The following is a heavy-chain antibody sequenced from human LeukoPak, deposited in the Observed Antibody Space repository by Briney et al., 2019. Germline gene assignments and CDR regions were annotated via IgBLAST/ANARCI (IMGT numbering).Heavy chain of an antibody. CDR3: ARVYYSSSYDYWYFDL. V-gene: IGHV4-61*01. CDR2: IYYSGST. CDR1: GGSFSRSPYY. Sequence: PSETLSLTCTVSGGSFSRSPYYWRWIRQPPGTGLEWIGYIYYSGSTNYNPSLKSRVTISVDTSKNQFSLKLSSVTAADTAVYYCARVYYSSSYDYWYFDLWGRGTLVTVSS. J-gene: IGHJ2*01. D-gene: IGHD6-13*01.